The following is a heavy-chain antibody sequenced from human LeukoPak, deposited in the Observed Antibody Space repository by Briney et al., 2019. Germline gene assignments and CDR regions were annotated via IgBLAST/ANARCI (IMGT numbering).Heavy chain of an antibody. J-gene: IGHJ6*03. Sequence: PGGSLRLSCAASGFTFSSYEMNWVRQAPGKGLEWVSYISSSGSTIYYADSVKGRFTISRDNAKNSLYLQMNSLRAEDTAVYYCAREVGSRLWFGELLSFAYYYMDVWGKGTTVTISS. CDR2: ISSSGSTI. CDR1: GFTFSSYE. V-gene: IGHV3-48*03. D-gene: IGHD3-10*01. CDR3: AREVGSRLWFGELLSFAYYYMDV.